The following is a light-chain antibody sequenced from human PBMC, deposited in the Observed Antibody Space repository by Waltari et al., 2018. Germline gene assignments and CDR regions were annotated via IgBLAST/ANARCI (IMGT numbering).Light chain of an antibody. CDR1: QSITNK. CDR3: QQGYSTSPLT. V-gene: IGKV1-39*01. J-gene: IGKJ4*01. Sequence: DIQVTQSPSSLSASVGARVTITCRASQSITNKLHWYQQKPGKPPKPLIYAASSLQDGVPSRFSGSGSGTDFTLTISSLQPEDFATYYCQQGYSTSPLTFGGGTKVEIK. CDR2: AAS.